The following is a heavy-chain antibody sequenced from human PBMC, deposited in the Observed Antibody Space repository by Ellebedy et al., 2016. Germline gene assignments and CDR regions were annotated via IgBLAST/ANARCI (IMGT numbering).Heavy chain of an antibody. CDR2: ISYDGSNK. D-gene: IGHD3-10*01. CDR3: ANDRFTYYCGSGKEDTFDI. V-gene: IGHV3-30*18. CDR1: GFSFSSYG. J-gene: IGHJ3*02. Sequence: GESLKISCAASGFSFSSYGMHWVRQAPGEGLEWVAVISYDGSNKHYADSVKGRFTISRDNSKNTLYLQMNSLSTEDTAVYYCANDRFTYYCGSGKEDTFDIWGQGTLVTVSS.